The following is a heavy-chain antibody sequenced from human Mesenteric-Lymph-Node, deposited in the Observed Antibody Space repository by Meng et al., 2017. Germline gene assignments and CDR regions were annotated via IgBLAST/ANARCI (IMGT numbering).Heavy chain of an antibody. CDR3: ARVRETYYDILTGYAPLDY. D-gene: IGHD3-9*01. Sequence: QVQQVQAGAEVKKPGSSVKVSCKASGGTFSSYAISWVRQAPGQGLEWMGGIIPIFGTANYAQKFQGRVTITADKSTSTAYMELSSLRSEDTAVYYCARVRETYYDILTGYAPLDYWGQGTLVTVAS. CDR1: GGTFSSYA. J-gene: IGHJ4*02. CDR2: IIPIFGTA. V-gene: IGHV1-69*06.